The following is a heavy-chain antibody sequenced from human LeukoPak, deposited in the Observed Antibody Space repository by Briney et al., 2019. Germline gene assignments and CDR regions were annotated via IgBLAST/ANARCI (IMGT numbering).Heavy chain of an antibody. V-gene: IGHV1-69*05. CDR3: ARGAVSSGSYYGSFDY. J-gene: IGHJ4*02. CDR2: IIPIFGAA. Sequence: ASVKVSCKASGGTFSSDAISWVRQAPGQGLEWMGRIIPIFGAANYAQKFQGGVTITTDESTSTAYMELSSLRSEDTAVYYCARGAVSSGSYYGSFDYWGQGTLVTVSS. CDR1: GGTFSSDA. D-gene: IGHD1-26*01.